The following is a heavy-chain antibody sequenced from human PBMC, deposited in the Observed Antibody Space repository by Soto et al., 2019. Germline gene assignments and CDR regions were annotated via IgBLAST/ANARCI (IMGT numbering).Heavy chain of an antibody. CDR1: GYTFTHYY. CDR3: ATSVNSAMAFDY. Sequence: QVQLVQSGAEVKKPGASVKVSCKASGYTFTHYYIHWVRHAPGQGLEWMGIINPNGGSTTYAQKFRAGYTMTRDTSTSTVYMELISLRSEDSAVYYCATSVNSAMAFDYWGQGTLVTVSS. V-gene: IGHV1-46*01. J-gene: IGHJ4*02. CDR2: INPNGGST. D-gene: IGHD5-18*01.